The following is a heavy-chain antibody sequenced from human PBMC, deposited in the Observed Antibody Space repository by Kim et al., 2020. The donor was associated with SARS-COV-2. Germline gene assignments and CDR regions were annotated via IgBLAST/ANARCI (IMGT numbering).Heavy chain of an antibody. Sequence: SETLSLTCTVSGGSISSYYWSWIRQPPGKGLEWIGYIYYSGSTNYNPSLKSRVTISVDTSKNQFSLKLSSVTAADTAVYYCARVVGATMDYWGQGTLVTVSS. CDR1: GGSISSYY. D-gene: IGHD1-26*01. CDR2: IYYSGST. J-gene: IGHJ4*02. V-gene: IGHV4-59*01. CDR3: ARVVGATMDY.